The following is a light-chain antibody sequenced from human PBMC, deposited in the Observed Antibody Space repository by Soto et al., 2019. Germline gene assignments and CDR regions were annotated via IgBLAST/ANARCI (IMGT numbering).Light chain of an antibody. J-gene: IGKJ1*01. Sequence: AIQLTQSPSSLYASVGDRVTITCRASQAIRTALGWYQQKPGKVPKLLIYAASILQSGVPSRFSGSGSDTDFTLTISSLQPEDFATYYCLLDFRYFWAFGQGTKVENK. CDR3: LLDFRYFWA. CDR2: AAS. V-gene: IGKV1-6*01. CDR1: QAIRTA.